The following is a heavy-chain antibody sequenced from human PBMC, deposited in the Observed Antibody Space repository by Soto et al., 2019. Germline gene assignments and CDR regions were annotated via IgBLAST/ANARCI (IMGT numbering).Heavy chain of an antibody. CDR3: ARGMGTVIADY. Sequence: SETLSLTCTVSGGSISSYYWSWIRQPPGKGLEWIGYIYYSGSTNYNPSLKSRVTISVDTSKNQFSLKLSSVTAADTAVYYCARGMGTVIADYWGQGTLVTVSS. CDR1: GGSISSYY. V-gene: IGHV4-59*08. J-gene: IGHJ4*02. D-gene: IGHD4-17*01. CDR2: IYYSGST.